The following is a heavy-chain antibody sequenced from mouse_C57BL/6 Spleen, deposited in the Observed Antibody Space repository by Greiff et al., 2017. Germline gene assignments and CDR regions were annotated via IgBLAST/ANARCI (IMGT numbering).Heavy chain of an antibody. CDR3: ARELAYYFDY. Sequence: EVKVEESGGGLVKPGGSLKLSCAASGFTFSDYGMHWVRQAPEKGLEWVAYISSGSSTIYYADTVKGRFTISRDNAKNTLFLQMTSLRSEDTAMYYCARELAYYFDYWGQGTTLTVSS. V-gene: IGHV5-17*01. J-gene: IGHJ2*01. CDR1: GFTFSDYG. CDR2: ISSGSSTI.